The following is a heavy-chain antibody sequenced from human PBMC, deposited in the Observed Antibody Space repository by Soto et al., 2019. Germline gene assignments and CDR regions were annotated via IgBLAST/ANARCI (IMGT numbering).Heavy chain of an antibody. CDR1: GFTFSSYA. CDR3: ARNYGSGSYPYYYYGMDV. D-gene: IGHD3-10*01. V-gene: IGHV3-30-3*01. J-gene: IGHJ6*02. Sequence: QVQLVESGGGVVQPGRSLRLSCAASGFTFSSYAMHWVRQAPGKGLEWVAVISYDGSNKYYADSVKGRFTISIDNSKNTLYLQMNSLRAEDTAVYYCARNYGSGSYPYYYYGMDVWGQGTTVTVSS. CDR2: ISYDGSNK.